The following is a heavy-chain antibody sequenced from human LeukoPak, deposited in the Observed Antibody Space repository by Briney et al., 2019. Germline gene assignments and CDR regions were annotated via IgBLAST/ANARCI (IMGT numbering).Heavy chain of an antibody. CDR1: GFTFSSYD. D-gene: IGHD6-19*01. CDR3: ARAYSSGWYYYYGMDV. CDR2: IGTAGDT. V-gene: IGHV3-13*01. Sequence: GGSLRLSCAASGFTFSSYDMHWVRRATGKGLEWVSAIGTAGDTYYPGSVKGRFTISRENAKNSLYLQMNSLRAGDTAVYYCARAYSSGWYYYYGMDVWGQGTTVTVSS. J-gene: IGHJ6*02.